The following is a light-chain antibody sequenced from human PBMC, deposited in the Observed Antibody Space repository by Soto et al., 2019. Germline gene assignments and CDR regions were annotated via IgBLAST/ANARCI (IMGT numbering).Light chain of an antibody. Sequence: QSALTQPASVSGSPGQSITISCTGTSSDVGSYNLVSWYQQHPGKAPKLMIYEVTNRPSGVSNRFSGSKSGNTASLTISGLQAEDEADYSCCSYAGNNTLVFGGGTKLTVL. J-gene: IGLJ2*01. CDR3: CSYAGNNTLV. CDR1: SSDVGSYNL. V-gene: IGLV2-23*02. CDR2: EVT.